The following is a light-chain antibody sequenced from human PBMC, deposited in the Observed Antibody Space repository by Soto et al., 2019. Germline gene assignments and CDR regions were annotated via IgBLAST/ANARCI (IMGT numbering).Light chain of an antibody. CDR2: DTY. V-gene: IGLV7-46*01. CDR3: LLSYPGAVV. J-gene: IGLJ2*01. CDR1: TGGVTSGHY. Sequence: QAVVTQEPSLTVSPGGTVTLTCGSSTGGVTSGHYPYWFQQRPGQAPRTLIYDTYNKHSWTPARFSGSLLGGKAALTLSGAQPEDEADYYCLLSYPGAVVFGGGTKLTVL.